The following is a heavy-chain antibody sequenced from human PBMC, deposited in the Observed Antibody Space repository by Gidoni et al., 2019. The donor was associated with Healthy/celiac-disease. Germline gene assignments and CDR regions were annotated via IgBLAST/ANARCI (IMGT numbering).Heavy chain of an antibody. J-gene: IGHJ4*02. CDR2: IKQDGSEK. Sequence: EVQLVESGGGLVQPGGSLRLSCAASGFTFSSYWMSWVRQAPGKGLEWVANIKQDGSEKYYVDSVKGRFTISRDNAKNSLYLQMNSLRAEDTAVYYCAREGSIAVAGTELDYWGQGTLVTVSS. CDR3: AREGSIAVAGTELDY. D-gene: IGHD6-19*01. CDR1: GFTFSSYW. V-gene: IGHV3-7*01.